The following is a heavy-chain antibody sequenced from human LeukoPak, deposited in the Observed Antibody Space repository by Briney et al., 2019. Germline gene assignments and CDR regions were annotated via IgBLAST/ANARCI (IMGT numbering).Heavy chain of an antibody. Sequence: PGGSLRLSCAASGFTFSNYGMHWVRQAPGKGLEWVSVISYDGSNKYYADSVKGRFTISRDNSKNTLYLQMGSLRAEDMAVYYCARSSSSSKQQPSDYWGQGTLVTVSS. CDR1: GFTFSNYG. J-gene: IGHJ4*02. V-gene: IGHV3-30*03. CDR2: ISYDGSNK. D-gene: IGHD6-13*01. CDR3: ARSSSSSKQQPSDY.